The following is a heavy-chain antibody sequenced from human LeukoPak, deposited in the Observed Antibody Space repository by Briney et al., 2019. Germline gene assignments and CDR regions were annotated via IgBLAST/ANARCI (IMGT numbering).Heavy chain of an antibody. Sequence: GGSLRLSCAASRFTVSYNSMSWVRQAPGKGLEWVSVIYSGGSTYYADSVKGRFTISRDNSKNTLYLQMNSLRAEDTAVYYCAKEAGVLWFGESDAFDIWGQGTMVTVSS. J-gene: IGHJ3*02. CDR1: RFTVSYNS. CDR3: AKEAGVLWFGESDAFDI. V-gene: IGHV3-66*01. D-gene: IGHD3-10*01. CDR2: IYSGGST.